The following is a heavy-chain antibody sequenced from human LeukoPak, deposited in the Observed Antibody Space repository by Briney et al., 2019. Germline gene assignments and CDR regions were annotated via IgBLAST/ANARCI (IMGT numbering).Heavy chain of an antibody. CDR2: IIPIFGTA. CDR3: ATNDRGHWYFDL. J-gene: IGHJ2*01. Sequence: GASVKVSCKASGGTFSIYAISWVRQAPGQGLEWMGGIIPIFGTANYAQKFQGRVTITADESTSTAYMELSSLRSEDTAVYYCATNDRGHWYFDLWGRGTLVTVSS. V-gene: IGHV1-69*13. D-gene: IGHD1-1*01. CDR1: GGTFSIYA.